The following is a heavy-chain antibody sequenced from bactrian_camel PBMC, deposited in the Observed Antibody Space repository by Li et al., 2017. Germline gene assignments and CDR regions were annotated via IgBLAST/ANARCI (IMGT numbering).Heavy chain of an antibody. J-gene: IGHJ4*01. D-gene: IGHD3*01. CDR1: GYTDEYC. Sequence: HVQLVESGGGSVQAGGSLRLSCEASGYTDEYCIGWFRQAPGKKREGVASIESFGARTYADSVKGRFTISKDTSKNTLYLQMNDLQPGDTGTYYCAAPRCYGWPPQPDTWEYVGQGTQVTVS. CDR2: IESFGART. V-gene: IGHV3S63*01.